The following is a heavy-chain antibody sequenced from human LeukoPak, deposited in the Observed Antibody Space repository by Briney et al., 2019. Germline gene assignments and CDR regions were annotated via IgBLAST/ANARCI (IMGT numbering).Heavy chain of an antibody. J-gene: IGHJ4*02. CDR1: GFSFSSYP. V-gene: IGHV3-64D*06. CDR3: VKAHYFDH. CDR2: ISDNGGST. Sequence: GGSLRLSCSASGFSFSSYPMNWVRQTPGKGLEYVSAISDNGGSTYYADSVKGRFTISRDNSKNTLYLQMTTLRVEDTAVYYCVKAHYFDHCGQGTLVTVSS.